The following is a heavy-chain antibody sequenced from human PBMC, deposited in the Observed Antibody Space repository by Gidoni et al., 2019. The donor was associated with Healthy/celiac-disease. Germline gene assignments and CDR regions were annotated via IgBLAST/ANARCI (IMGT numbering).Heavy chain of an antibody. CDR2: IDPSDSYT. J-gene: IGHJ6*02. Sequence: EVQLVQSGAEVKKPGESLRISCKGSGYSFTSYWISWVRQMPGKGLGWMGRIDPSDSYTNYSPSFQGHVTISADKSISTAYLQWSSLKASDTAMYYCARRGIAVAGIDYYYYGMDVWGQGTTVTVSS. D-gene: IGHD6-19*01. CDR1: GYSFTSYW. CDR3: ARRGIAVAGIDYYYYGMDV. V-gene: IGHV5-10-1*03.